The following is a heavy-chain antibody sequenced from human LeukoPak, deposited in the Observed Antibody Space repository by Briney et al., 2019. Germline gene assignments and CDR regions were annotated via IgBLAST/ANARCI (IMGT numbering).Heavy chain of an antibody. J-gene: IGHJ4*02. CDR2: ISGSGGST. CDR3: AKGPENDWSPPNLFDY. V-gene: IGHV3-23*01. Sequence: GGSLRLSCAASGFTFSSYAMSWVRQAPGKGLEWVSAISGSGGSTYYADSVKGRFTISRDNSKNTLYLQMNSLRAEDTAVYYCAKGPENDWSPPNLFDYWGQGTLVTVSS. CDR1: GFTFSSYA. D-gene: IGHD1-1*01.